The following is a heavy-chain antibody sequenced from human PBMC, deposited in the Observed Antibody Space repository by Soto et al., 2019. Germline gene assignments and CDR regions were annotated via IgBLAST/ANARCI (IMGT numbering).Heavy chain of an antibody. Sequence: QVQLQESGPGLLRPSQTLSLTCTVSGASVSSGIYYWSWIRQHPGKGLEWIGYIHYTGSTSYKPSLESRFTLSIDTSNNQFSLKLTSVIAADTAVYFCAREGLPSVTTGDLWGQGTLVIVSS. CDR1: GASVSSGIYY. V-gene: IGHV4-31*03. J-gene: IGHJ5*02. D-gene: IGHD4-17*01. CDR2: IHYTGST. CDR3: AREGLPSVTTGDL.